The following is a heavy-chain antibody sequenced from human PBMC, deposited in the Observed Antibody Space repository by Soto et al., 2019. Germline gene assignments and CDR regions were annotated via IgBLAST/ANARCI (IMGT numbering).Heavy chain of an antibody. CDR3: ARNYGDLQYYYYYYGMDV. CDR2: IYYSGST. Sequence: KTSETLSLTCTVSGGSVSSGSYYWSWIRQPPGKGLEWIGYIYYSGSTNYNPSLKSRVTISVDTSKNQFSLKLSSVTAADTAVYYCARNYGDLQYYYYYYGMDVWGQGTTVTVSS. CDR1: GGSVSSGSYY. V-gene: IGHV4-61*01. J-gene: IGHJ6*02. D-gene: IGHD4-17*01.